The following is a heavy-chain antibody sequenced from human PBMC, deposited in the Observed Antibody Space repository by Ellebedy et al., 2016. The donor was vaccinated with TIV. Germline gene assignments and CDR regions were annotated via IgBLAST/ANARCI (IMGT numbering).Heavy chain of an antibody. CDR2: IHHSGNS. CDR1: GGSINHYY. J-gene: IGHJ6*02. V-gene: IGHV4-59*01. CDR3: ARDLGRYGMDV. Sequence: MPSETLSLTCSVSGGSINHYYWTWIRQPPGQGLEWIGDIHHSGNSHIHPSLKSRVTLSVDTSKHQFSLDMTSVTAADTATYYCARDLGRYGMDVWGQGTTVTVSS.